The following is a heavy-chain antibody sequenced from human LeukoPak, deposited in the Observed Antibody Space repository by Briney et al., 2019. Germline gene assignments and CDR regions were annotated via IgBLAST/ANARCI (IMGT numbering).Heavy chain of an antibody. V-gene: IGHV4-39*01. CDR3: ARRGTGHGMDV. J-gene: IGHJ6*02. D-gene: IGHD1-1*01. CDR2: IYYSGST. CDR1: GGSISSSSYY. Sequence: PSETLSLTCTVSGGSISSSSYYWGWIRQPPGKGLEWIGSIYYSGSTYYNPSLKSRVTISVDTSKNQFSLRLSSVTAADTAVYYYARRGTGHGMDVWGQGTTVIVSS.